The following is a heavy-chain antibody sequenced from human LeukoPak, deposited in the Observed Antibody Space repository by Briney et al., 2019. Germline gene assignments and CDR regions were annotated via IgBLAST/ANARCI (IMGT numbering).Heavy chain of an antibody. CDR3: ARRVGANDY. V-gene: IGHV4-39*01. CDR1: GGSISSSSYY. D-gene: IGHD1-26*01. J-gene: IGHJ4*02. Sequence: SETLSLTCTVSGGSISSSSYYWGWIRQPPGKGLEWIGSIYYSGSTYYNPSLKSRVTISVDMSKNRFSLRLSSVTAADTAVYYCARRVGANDYWGQGTLVTVSS. CDR2: IYYSGST.